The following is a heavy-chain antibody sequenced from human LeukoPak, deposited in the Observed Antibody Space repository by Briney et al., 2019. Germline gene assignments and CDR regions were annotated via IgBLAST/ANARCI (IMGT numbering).Heavy chain of an antibody. Sequence: PGGSLRLSCAASGFTFGSYSMNWVRQAPGKGLEWVSSISSSSSYIYYADSVKGRFTISRDNAKNSLYLQMNSLRAEDTAVYYCASGPGITIFGVAQVDWGQGTLVTVSS. J-gene: IGHJ4*02. V-gene: IGHV3-21*01. CDR3: ASGPGITIFGVAQVD. CDR1: GFTFGSYS. CDR2: ISSSSSYI. D-gene: IGHD3-3*01.